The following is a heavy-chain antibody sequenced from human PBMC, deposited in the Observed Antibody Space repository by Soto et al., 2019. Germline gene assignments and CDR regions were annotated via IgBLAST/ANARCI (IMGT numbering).Heavy chain of an antibody. CDR2: INPSGGST. J-gene: IGHJ6*02. D-gene: IGHD2-2*01. V-gene: IGHV1-46*01. Sequence: GASVKVSCKASGYTFTSYYMHWVRQAPGQGLEWMGIINPSGGSTSYAQKFQGRVTMTRDTSTSTVYMELSSLRSEDTAVYYCARDDIVVVPAARPYYYGMDVWGQGTTVTVS. CDR3: ARDDIVVVPAARPYYYGMDV. CDR1: GYTFTSYY.